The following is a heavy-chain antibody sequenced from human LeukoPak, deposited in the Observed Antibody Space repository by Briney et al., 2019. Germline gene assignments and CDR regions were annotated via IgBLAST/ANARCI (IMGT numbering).Heavy chain of an antibody. J-gene: IGHJ4*02. V-gene: IGHV3-23*01. CDR1: GFTFSSHA. CDR3: ANEIRPNDY. Sequence: GGSLRLSCGASGFTFSSHAMTWVRQAPGKGLEWVSAISISGDTTYYADAVKGRFTISRDNSKNTVYLQMNSLRAEDTAVYYCANEIRPNDYWGQGTLVTVSS. D-gene: IGHD4-17*01. CDR2: ISISGDTT.